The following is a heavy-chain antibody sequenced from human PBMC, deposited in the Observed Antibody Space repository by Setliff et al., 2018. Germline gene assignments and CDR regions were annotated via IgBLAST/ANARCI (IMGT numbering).Heavy chain of an antibody. D-gene: IGHD3-3*01. V-gene: IGHV1-18*01. Sequence: ASVKVSCKASGYTFTTYGVAWVRQAPGQGLEWLGWISGYNGNTNYAQNFQGRVTMTTDTSTSTAYMELRSLRYDDTAAYYCARAPRLEWILPTFDYWGQGTPVTVSS. J-gene: IGHJ4*02. CDR1: GYTFTTYG. CDR2: ISGYNGNT. CDR3: ARAPRLEWILPTFDY.